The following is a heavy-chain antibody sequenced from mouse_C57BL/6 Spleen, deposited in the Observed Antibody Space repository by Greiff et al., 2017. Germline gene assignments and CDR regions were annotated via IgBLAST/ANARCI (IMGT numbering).Heavy chain of an antibody. CDR2: IYWDDDK. J-gene: IGHJ1*03. D-gene: IGHD1-1*01. CDR1: GFSLSTSGMG. Sequence: QVTLKESGPGILQSSQTLSLTCSFSGFSLSTSGMGVSWIRQPSGKGLEWLAHIYWDDDKRYNPSLKSRRTISKDTSRNQVFLKITSVDTADTATYYCARRGYYGSSPYWYFDVWGTGTTVTVSS. CDR3: ARRGYYGSSPYWYFDV. V-gene: IGHV8-12*01.